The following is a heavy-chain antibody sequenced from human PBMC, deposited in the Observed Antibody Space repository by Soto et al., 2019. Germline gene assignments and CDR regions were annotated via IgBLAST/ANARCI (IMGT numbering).Heavy chain of an antibody. Sequence: GGSLRLSCAASGFTFSDYYMSWIRQAPGKGLEWVSYISSSSYTNYADSVKGRFTISRDNAKNSLYLQMNSLRAEDTAVYYCARSDTAMVRLLYYWGQGTLVTVSS. D-gene: IGHD5-18*01. CDR3: ARSDTAMVRLLYY. V-gene: IGHV3-11*06. J-gene: IGHJ4*02. CDR1: GFTFSDYY. CDR2: ISSSSYT.